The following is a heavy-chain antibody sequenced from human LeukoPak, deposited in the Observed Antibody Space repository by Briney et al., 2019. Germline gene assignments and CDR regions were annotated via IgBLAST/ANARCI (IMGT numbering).Heavy chain of an antibody. Sequence: QPGGSLRLSCAASGFTFEAYTMHWVRHAPGKGLEWVSLINWNGDTTYYSDSVRGRFSISRDNSKHSLYLQMNSLRTEDTAFYYCARDVGCSSVTCYLDSWGQGTQVTVSS. V-gene: IGHV3-43*01. CDR1: GFTFEAYT. CDR3: ARDVGCSSVTCYLDS. J-gene: IGHJ4*02. CDR2: INWNGDTT. D-gene: IGHD2-2*01.